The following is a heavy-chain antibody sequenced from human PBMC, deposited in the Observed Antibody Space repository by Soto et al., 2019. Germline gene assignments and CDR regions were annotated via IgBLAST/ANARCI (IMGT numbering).Heavy chain of an antibody. Sequence: SETLSLTCAVYGGSFSGYYWSWVRQPPGKGLEWIGEINHSGSTNYIPSLKSRVTISVDTSKNQFSLKLSSVTAADTAVYYCARGQNKLRTYYYGMDVWGQGTTVTVSS. CDR2: INHSGST. D-gene: IGHD3-10*01. V-gene: IGHV4-34*01. CDR1: GGSFSGYY. J-gene: IGHJ6*02. CDR3: ARGQNKLRTYYYGMDV.